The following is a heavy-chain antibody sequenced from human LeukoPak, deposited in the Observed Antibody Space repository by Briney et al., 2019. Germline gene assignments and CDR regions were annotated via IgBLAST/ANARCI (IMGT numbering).Heavy chain of an antibody. Sequence: PSETLSLTCTVSGGSISSYSWNWIRQPPGKGLEWIGYIYYSGSTNYNPSLKSRVTISVDTSKNQVSLKVSSVTAADTAVYYCARAELKQSFESTCTNYYHYYYMDVWGKGSTVTVSS. CDR1: GGSISSYS. CDR2: IYYSGST. V-gene: IGHV4-59*01. D-gene: IGHD6-19*01. J-gene: IGHJ6*03. CDR3: ARAELKQSFESTCTNYYHYYYMDV.